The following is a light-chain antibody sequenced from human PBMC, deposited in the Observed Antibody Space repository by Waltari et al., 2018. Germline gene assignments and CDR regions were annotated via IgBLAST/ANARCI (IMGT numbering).Light chain of an antibody. Sequence: DIQMTQSPSTWSASEGAGVTIPCRASQSISSWLAWYQQKPGKAPKLLIYKASSLESGVPSRFSGSGSGTEFTLTISSLQPDDFATYYCQQYNSYSKYTFGQGTKLEIK. V-gene: IGKV1-5*03. CDR1: QSISSW. CDR3: QQYNSYSKYT. CDR2: KAS. J-gene: IGKJ2*01.